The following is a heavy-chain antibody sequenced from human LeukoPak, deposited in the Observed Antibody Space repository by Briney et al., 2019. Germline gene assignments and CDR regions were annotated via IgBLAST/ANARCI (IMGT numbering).Heavy chain of an antibody. CDR2: ISSSSSYI. CDR3: ARGASNYGNWEVAY. V-gene: IGHV3-21*01. D-gene: IGHD4-11*01. J-gene: IGHJ4*02. CDR1: GFTFSSYS. Sequence: GGSLRLSCAASGFTFSSYSMNWVRQAPEKGLEWVSSISSSSSYIYYADSVKGRFTISRDNAKNSLYLQMNSLRAEDTAMYYCARGASNYGNWEVAYWGQGTLVTVSS.